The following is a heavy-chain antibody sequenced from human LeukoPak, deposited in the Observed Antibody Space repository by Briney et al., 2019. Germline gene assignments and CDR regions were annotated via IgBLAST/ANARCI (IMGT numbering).Heavy chain of an antibody. CDR2: ISSSGSIK. CDR1: GITFSSYS. Sequence: GGSLRLSCGASGITFSSYSMNWVRQAPGKGLEWVSYISSSGSIKYYADSVKGRFTISRDNARNSLYLQMNSLRAEDTAVYFCARGGLSIMGYWGQGTLVTVSS. CDR3: ARGGLSIMGY. D-gene: IGHD2/OR15-2a*01. V-gene: IGHV3-48*01. J-gene: IGHJ4*02.